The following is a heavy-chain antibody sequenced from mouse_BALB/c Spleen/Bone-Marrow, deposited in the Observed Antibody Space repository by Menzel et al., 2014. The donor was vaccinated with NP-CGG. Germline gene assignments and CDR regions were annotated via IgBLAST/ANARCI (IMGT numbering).Heavy chain of an antibody. J-gene: IGHJ2*01. CDR3: ASNPYFDY. V-gene: IGHV2-9*02. CDR2: IWAGGST. D-gene: IGHD6-1*01. Sequence: VKLQESGPGLVAPSQSLSITCTVSGFSLTSYGVHWVRQPPGKGLEWLGVIWAGGSTNYNSALMSRLGISKDNSKSQVFLKMNSLQTDDTAMYCCASNPYFDYWGQGATLPVSS. CDR1: GFSLTSYG.